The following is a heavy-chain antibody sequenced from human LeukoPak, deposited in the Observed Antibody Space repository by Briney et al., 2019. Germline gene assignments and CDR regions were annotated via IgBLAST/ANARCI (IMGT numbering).Heavy chain of an antibody. CDR1: GFTFSNYV. CDR3: ARSGLHDYGDYGAGYYYGMDV. Sequence: LRLSCAASGFTFSNYVLGWVRQPPGKGLEWIGYIYYSGSTYYNPSLKSRVTISVDTSKNQFSLKLSSVTAADTAVYYCARSGLHDYGDYGAGYYYGMDVWGQGTTVTVSS. CDR2: IYYSGST. J-gene: IGHJ6*02. D-gene: IGHD4-17*01. V-gene: IGHV4-30-4*08.